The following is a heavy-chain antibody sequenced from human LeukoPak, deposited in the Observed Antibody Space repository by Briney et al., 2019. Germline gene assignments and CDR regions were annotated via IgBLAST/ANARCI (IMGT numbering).Heavy chain of an antibody. CDR2: INPNGGGT. J-gene: IGHJ4*02. V-gene: IGHV1-2*02. D-gene: IGHD3-22*01. Sequence: GASVKVSCKASGYTFTGYYMHWVRQAPGQGLEWMGWINPNGGGTNYVQKFQGRVTMTRDTSISTAYMELSRLRSDDTAGYYCARDYYDCSGYYGYDYWGQGTLVTVSS. CDR3: ARDYYDCSGYYGYDY. CDR1: GYTFTGYY.